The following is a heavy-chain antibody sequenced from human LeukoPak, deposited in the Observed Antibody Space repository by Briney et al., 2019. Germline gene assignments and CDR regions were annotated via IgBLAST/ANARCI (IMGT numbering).Heavy chain of an antibody. D-gene: IGHD3-22*01. CDR3: ARDSSGYYGGLGY. CDR2: IYSGGST. V-gene: IGHV3-53*01. CDR1: GFTFSTYG. Sequence: GRSLRLSCAASGFTFSTYGMHWVRQAPGKGLEWVSVIYSGGSTYYADSVKGRFTISRDNSKSALYIQMNSLRAEDTAVYYCARDSSGYYGGLGYWGQGTLVTVSS. J-gene: IGHJ4*02.